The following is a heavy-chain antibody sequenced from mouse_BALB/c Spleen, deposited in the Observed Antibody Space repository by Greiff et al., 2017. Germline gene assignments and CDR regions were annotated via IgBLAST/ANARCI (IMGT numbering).Heavy chain of an antibody. CDR1: GFTFSSYT. CDR3: ARYGNYWFAY. Sequence: EVKLVESGGGLVKPGGSLKLSCAASGFTFSSYTMSWVRQTPEKRLEWVATISSGGGNTYYPDSVKGRFTISRDNAKNNLYLQMSSLRSEDTALYYCARYGNYWFAYWGQGTLVTVSA. D-gene: IGHD2-1*01. CDR2: ISSGGGNT. J-gene: IGHJ3*01. V-gene: IGHV5-9*03.